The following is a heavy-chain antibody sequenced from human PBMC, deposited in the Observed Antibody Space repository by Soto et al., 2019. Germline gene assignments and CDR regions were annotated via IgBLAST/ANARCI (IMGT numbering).Heavy chain of an antibody. V-gene: IGHV1-24*01. J-gene: IGHJ5*02. CDR3: ATARRGSYYDSSGYYKKDWFDP. Sequence: ASVKVSCKVSGYTLTELSMHWVRQAPGKGLEWMGGFDPEDGETIYAQKFQGRVTMTEDTSTDTAYMELSSLRSEDTAVYYCATARRGSYYDSSGYYKKDWFDPWGQGTLVTVSS. D-gene: IGHD3-22*01. CDR1: GYTLTELS. CDR2: FDPEDGET.